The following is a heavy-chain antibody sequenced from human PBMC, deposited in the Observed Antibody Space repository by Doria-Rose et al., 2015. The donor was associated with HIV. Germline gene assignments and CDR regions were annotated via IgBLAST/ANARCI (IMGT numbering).Heavy chain of an antibody. D-gene: IGHD6-13*01. Sequence: QITLKESGPVLVKPTETLTLTCTVSGVSLSSPGMGVSWIRQPPGKALEWLANIFSDDERSYKTSLKSRLTISRGTYKSQVVLTMTDMDPVDTATYYCARIKSSRWYHKYYFGFWGQGTLVIVSA. V-gene: IGHV2-26*01. CDR1: GVSLSSPGMG. J-gene: IGHJ4*02. CDR3: ARIKSSRWYHKYYFGF. CDR2: IFSDDER.